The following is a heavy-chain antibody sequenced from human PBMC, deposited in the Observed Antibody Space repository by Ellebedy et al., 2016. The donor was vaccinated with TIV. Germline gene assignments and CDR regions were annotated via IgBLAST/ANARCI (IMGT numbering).Heavy chain of an antibody. D-gene: IGHD6-13*01. CDR1: GFAFETDW. J-gene: IGHJ4*02. CDR2: INVEGDEQ. Sequence: GESLKISCAASGFAFETDWMTWLRQAPGKGLEWVANINVEGDEQFYADSVRGRFTISRDNSKNSLYLQLSSLRADDSAQYYCARGGGSSSWYWRFWGQGAPVTV. CDR3: ARGGGSSSWYWRF. V-gene: IGHV3-7*03.